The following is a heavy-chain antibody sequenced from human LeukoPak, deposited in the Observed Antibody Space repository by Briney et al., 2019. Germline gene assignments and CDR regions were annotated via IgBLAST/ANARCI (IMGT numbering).Heavy chain of an antibody. CDR3: ARDYDY. CDR2: IYSSGST. V-gene: IGHV4-4*07. Sequence: SETLSLTCSVSGGSISGYYWSWIRQPAGKGLEWIGRIYSSGSTNYNPSLKSRVTMSVDTSKKQFSLKLGSVTAADTALYYCARDYDYWGQGTLVTVSS. J-gene: IGHJ4*02. CDR1: GGSISGYY.